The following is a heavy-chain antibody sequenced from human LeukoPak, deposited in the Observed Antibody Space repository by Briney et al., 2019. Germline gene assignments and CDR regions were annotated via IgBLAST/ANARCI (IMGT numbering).Heavy chain of an antibody. D-gene: IGHD3-22*01. CDR1: GFTFSSYA. CDR3: AKDQGAAYYDSSGYYHVGNDY. V-gene: IGHV3-23*01. Sequence: PGGSLRLSCAASGFTFSSYAMNWVRQAPGKGLEWVSGISVSGGSTYYADSVKGRFTISRDNSKNTLYLQMNRLRAEDTAVYYCAKDQGAAYYDSSGYYHVGNDYWGQGTLVTVSS. J-gene: IGHJ4*02. CDR2: ISVSGGST.